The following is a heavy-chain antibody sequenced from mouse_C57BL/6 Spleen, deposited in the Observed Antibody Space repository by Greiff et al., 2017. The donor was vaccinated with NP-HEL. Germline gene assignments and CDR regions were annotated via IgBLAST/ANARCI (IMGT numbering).Heavy chain of an antibody. Sequence: EVQLQQSGPELVKPGASVKISCKASGYTFTDYYMNWVKQSHGKSLEWIGDINPNNGGTSYNQKFKGKATLTVDKSSSTAYMELRSLTSEDSAVYYCERMYYYGSSYVDWYFDVWGTGTTVTVSS. J-gene: IGHJ1*03. CDR1: GYTFTDYY. CDR3: ERMYYYGSSYVDWYFDV. D-gene: IGHD1-1*01. CDR2: INPNNGGT. V-gene: IGHV1-26*01.